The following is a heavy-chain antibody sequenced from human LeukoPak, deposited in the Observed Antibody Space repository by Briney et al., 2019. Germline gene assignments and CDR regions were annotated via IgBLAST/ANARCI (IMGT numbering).Heavy chain of an antibody. Sequence: GGSLRLSCAASGFTFSSYSMSWVRQAPGKGLEWVSGTSDRGDYTYYADSVKGRFTISRDTSKNTLYLQMNSLGAEDTALYFCAKKAQYDGHYPLDYWGQGTLVTVSA. CDR2: TSDRGDYT. J-gene: IGHJ4*02. CDR3: AKKAQYDGHYPLDY. V-gene: IGHV3-23*01. D-gene: IGHD4/OR15-4a*01. CDR1: GFTFSSYS.